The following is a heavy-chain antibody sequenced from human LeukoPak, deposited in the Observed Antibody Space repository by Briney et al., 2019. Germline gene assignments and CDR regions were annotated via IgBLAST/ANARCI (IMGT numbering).Heavy chain of an antibody. CDR1: GGSVTTGTYH. J-gene: IGHJ5*02. Sequence: SETLSLTCSVSGGSVTTGTYHWAWIRQPPGKGLEWIGSVYFDGGTHCNRSLQSRVAISVDTSKNQYSLRLSSVTAADTAVYYCARDHYYDGRGRFDPWGQGTLVTVSS. CDR3: ARDHYYDGRGRFDP. D-gene: IGHD3-16*01. CDR2: VYFDGGT. V-gene: IGHV4-39*07.